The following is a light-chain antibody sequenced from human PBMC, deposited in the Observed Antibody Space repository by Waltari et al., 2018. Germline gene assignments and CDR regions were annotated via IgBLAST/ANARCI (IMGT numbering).Light chain of an antibody. J-gene: IGLJ2*01. V-gene: IGLV3-1*01. CDR2: QDI. CDR1: KLWDIN. CDR3: QAWDNWTVV. Sequence: SYDLTQPPSVSVSPGQTAYISCSGNKLWDINVSWYQQRPGQSPVLGIFQDIERPSGIPERFSGSHSANPATLVISGTQDLDEADYYCQAWDNWTVVFGGGTKLTVL.